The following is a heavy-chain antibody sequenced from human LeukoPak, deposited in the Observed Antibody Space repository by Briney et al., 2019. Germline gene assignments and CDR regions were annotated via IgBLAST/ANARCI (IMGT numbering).Heavy chain of an antibody. Sequence: GASVKVSCKASGYTFTGYYMHWVRQAPGQGLEWMGWINPNSGGTNYAQTFQGWVTMTRDTSISTAYMELRLRSDDTAIYYCAREGYDLDAFDIWGQGTMVTVSS. D-gene: IGHD3-22*01. CDR1: GYTFTGYY. CDR3: AREGYDLDAFDI. J-gene: IGHJ3*02. CDR2: INPNSGGT. V-gene: IGHV1-2*04.